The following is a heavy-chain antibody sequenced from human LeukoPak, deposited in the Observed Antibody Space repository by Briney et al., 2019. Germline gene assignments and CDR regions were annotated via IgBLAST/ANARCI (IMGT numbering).Heavy chain of an antibody. CDR3: VRRVGDY. CDR2: MNSDGSST. D-gene: IGHD3-10*01. V-gene: IGHV3-74*01. Sequence: GGSLRLSCTASEVTFSSYWLHWVRQAPGKGLVWVSRMNSDGSSTSYADSVKGRFTISRDNAKNTLYLQMNSLRAEDTAVYYCVRRVGDYWGQGTLVTVFS. CDR1: EVTFSSYW. J-gene: IGHJ4*02.